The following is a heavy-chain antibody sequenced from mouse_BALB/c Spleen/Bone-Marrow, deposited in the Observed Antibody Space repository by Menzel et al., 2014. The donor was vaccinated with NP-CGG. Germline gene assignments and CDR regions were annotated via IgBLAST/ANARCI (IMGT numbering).Heavy chain of an antibody. Sequence: EVQLVESGGGLVKPGGSLKLSCAASGFTFSSYGMSWVRQTPEKRLEWVATISGGGSYTYYPDSVKGRFTISRDNAKNNLYLQMSGLRSEDTALYYCARGHYRYDAYAMDYWGQGTSVTVSS. CDR3: ARGHYRYDAYAMDY. CDR2: ISGGGSYT. J-gene: IGHJ4*01. D-gene: IGHD2-14*01. V-gene: IGHV5-9-2*01. CDR1: GFTFSSYG.